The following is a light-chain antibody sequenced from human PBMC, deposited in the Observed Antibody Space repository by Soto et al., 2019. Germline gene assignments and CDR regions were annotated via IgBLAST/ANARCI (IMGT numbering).Light chain of an antibody. CDR3: QQYNNRTPST. CDR1: QSVGSN. Sequence: EIVMTQSPATLSVSPGERATLSCRASQSVGSNLAGYQQQPGQPPRLLMYGASTRATGSPARFSGSRSGAEFTLTISSLPSEEFAVYYYQQYNNRTPSTFGQGTKVDIK. V-gene: IGKV3-15*01. CDR2: GAS. J-gene: IGKJ1*01.